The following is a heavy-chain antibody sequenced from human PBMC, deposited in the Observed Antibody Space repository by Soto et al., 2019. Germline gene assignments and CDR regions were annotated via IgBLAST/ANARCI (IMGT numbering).Heavy chain of an antibody. Sequence: QVQLVQSGTEVKKPGSSVKVSCKASGGTFRNYPINWVRQAPGQGLEWMGSIFPLTDIPHYAQNFQARLTISADKSTSTAYMELSSLTSDDTAMYFCARGPLVVLNYFESWGQGTLVTVSS. V-gene: IGHV1-69*02. CDR3: ARGPLVVLNYFES. CDR2: IFPLTDIP. J-gene: IGHJ4*02. CDR1: GGTFRNYP.